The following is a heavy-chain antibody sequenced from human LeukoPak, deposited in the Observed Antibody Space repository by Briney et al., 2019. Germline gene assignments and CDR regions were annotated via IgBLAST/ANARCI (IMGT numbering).Heavy chain of an antibody. J-gene: IGHJ3*02. Sequence: VASVKVSCKASGGTFSSYAISWVRQAPGQGLEWMGGIIPIFGTANCAQKFQGRVTITTDESTSTAYMELSSLRSEDTAVYYCASAMIPPYYDSSGYYPSPYDAFDIWGQGTMVTVSS. CDR3: ASAMIPPYYDSSGYYPSPYDAFDI. CDR1: GGTFSSYA. D-gene: IGHD3-22*01. V-gene: IGHV1-69*05. CDR2: IIPIFGTA.